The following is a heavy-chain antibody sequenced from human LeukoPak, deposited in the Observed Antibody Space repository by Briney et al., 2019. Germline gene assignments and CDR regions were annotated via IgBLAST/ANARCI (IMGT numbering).Heavy chain of an antibody. V-gene: IGHV3-30*18. J-gene: IGHJ4*02. Sequence: GGSLRLPCAASGFTFSSYGMHWVRQAPGKGLEWVAVISYDGRNKYYADSGKGRFTIPRDNSKNTMYLKMHRLKAEDTAEYDCAKQLTPHNDGYKPRDYWGQGTLVTVSS. D-gene: IGHD5-24*01. CDR2: ISYDGRNK. CDR3: AKQLTPHNDGYKPRDY. CDR1: GFTFSSYG.